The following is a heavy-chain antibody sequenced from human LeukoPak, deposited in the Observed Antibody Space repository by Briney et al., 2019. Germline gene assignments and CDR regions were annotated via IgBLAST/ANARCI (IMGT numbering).Heavy chain of an antibody. V-gene: IGHV1-18*01. Sequence: ASVKVSCKASGYTFTSYGISWVRQAPGQGLEWMGWISAYNGNTNYAQKLQGRVTLTTDTSTSTAYMELRSLRSDDTAVYYCARHSSGWTFFDYWGQGTLVTASS. D-gene: IGHD6-19*01. J-gene: IGHJ4*02. CDR3: ARHSSGWTFFDY. CDR2: ISAYNGNT. CDR1: GYTFTSYG.